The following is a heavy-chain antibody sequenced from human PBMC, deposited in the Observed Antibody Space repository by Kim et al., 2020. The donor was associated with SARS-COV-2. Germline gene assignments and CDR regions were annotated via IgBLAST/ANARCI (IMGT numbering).Heavy chain of an antibody. V-gene: IGHV1-8*01. CDR3: VRGGVQLWTLTWSGYYYYGMDV. Sequence: ASVKVSCKASGYTFTSYDINWVRQATGQGLEWMGWMNPNSGNTGYAQKFQGRVTMTRNTSISTAYMELSSLRSEDTAVYYCVRGGVQLWTLTWSGYYYYGMDVWGQGTTVTVSS. CDR2: MNPNSGNT. D-gene: IGHD5-18*01. CDR1: GYTFTSYD. J-gene: IGHJ6*02.